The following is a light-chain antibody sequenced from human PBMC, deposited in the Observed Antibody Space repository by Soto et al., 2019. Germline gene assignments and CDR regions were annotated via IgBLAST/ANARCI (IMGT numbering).Light chain of an antibody. CDR3: QQYNSYSWT. CDR2: DAS. CDR1: QSISSW. Sequence: DLQMTQSPSTLSASVGDRVTITCRASQSISSWLAWYQQKPGKAPKLLIYDASSLESGVPSRFSGSGSGTEFTLTISSLRPDDFATYYCQQYNSYSWTFGQGTKVEIK. V-gene: IGKV1-5*01. J-gene: IGKJ1*01.